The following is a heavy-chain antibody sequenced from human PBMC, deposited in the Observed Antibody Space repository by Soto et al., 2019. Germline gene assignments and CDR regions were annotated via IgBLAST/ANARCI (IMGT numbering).Heavy chain of an antibody. J-gene: IGHJ4*02. D-gene: IGHD3-16*01. V-gene: IGHV3-48*02. Sequence: VQLVESGGGVVQPGRSLRLSCAASGFNFGSNGMYWVRQAPGKGLEWVSYTRSSDSTIYYADSVKGRFTISRDNAKNSLYLQMNSLRDEDTAVYYCVGDHLWGMDYWGQGTLVTVSS. CDR1: GFNFGSNG. CDR3: VGDHLWGMDY. CDR2: TRSSDSTI.